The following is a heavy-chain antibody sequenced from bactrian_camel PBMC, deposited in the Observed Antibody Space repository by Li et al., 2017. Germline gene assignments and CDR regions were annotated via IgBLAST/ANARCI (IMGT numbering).Heavy chain of an antibody. CDR1: EFTGNARY. CDR3: AAEVFPCRSYSDYAEH. D-gene: IGHD4*01. V-gene: IGHV3S1*01. CDR2: INSGSSGT. Sequence: HVQLVESGGGSVQAGGSLRLSCVASEFTGNARYMAWFRQVSGKEREEVAAINSGSSGTAYAESVKGRFTISRDNAKNTIYLQMNNLKPEDTAMYYCAAEVFPCRSYSDYAEHWGQGTQVTVS. J-gene: IGHJ4*01.